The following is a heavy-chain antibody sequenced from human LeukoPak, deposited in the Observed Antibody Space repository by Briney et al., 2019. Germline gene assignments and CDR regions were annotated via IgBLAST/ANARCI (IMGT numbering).Heavy chain of an antibody. D-gene: IGHD2-2*01. J-gene: IGHJ6*02. Sequence: ASVQVSFKASGYTFTGYYMHWVRQAPGQGLEWMGWINPNSGGTNYAQKFQGRVTMTRDTSISTAYIELSRLRSDDTAVYYSGREGGGTTVVPAASEFYYYGMDVWGQGTTVTVSS. V-gene: IGHV1-2*02. CDR3: GREGGGTTVVPAASEFYYYGMDV. CDR1: GYTFTGYY. CDR2: INPNSGGT.